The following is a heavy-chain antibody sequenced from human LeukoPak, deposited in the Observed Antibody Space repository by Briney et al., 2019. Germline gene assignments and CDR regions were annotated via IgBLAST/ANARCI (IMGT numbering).Heavy chain of an antibody. CDR2: IDPSDSYT. J-gene: IGHJ4*02. D-gene: IGHD6-19*01. V-gene: IGHV5-10-1*01. Sequence: GESLKISCKGSGYSFTSYWISWVRQMPGKGLEWMGRIDPSDSYTNYSPSFQGHVTISADESISTAYLQWSSLKASGTAIYYCARGSGWYAFYWGQGTLVTVSS. CDR1: GYSFTSYW. CDR3: ARGSGWYAFY.